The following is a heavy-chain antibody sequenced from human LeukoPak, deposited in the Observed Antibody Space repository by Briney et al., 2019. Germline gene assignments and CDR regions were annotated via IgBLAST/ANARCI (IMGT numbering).Heavy chain of an antibody. J-gene: IGHJ1*01. CDR3: ARDPRPSLGYCSGGSCYSRAEYFQH. CDR2: INTNTGNP. CDR1: GYTFTSYA. D-gene: IGHD2-15*01. V-gene: IGHV7-4-1*02. Sequence: ASVKVSCNAAGYTFTSYAMNWVRQAPGQGLEWMGWINTNTGNPTYSQSLTGRFVFSLDTSVSTAYLHISSLKAADTAVYYCARDPRPSLGYCSGGSCYSRAEYFQHWGQGTLVTVSS.